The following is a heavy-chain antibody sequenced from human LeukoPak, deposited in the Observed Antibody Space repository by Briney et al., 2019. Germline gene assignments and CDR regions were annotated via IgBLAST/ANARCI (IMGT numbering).Heavy chain of an antibody. CDR1: GGSISSGSYY. D-gene: IGHD3-10*01. V-gene: IGHV4-61*02. Sequence: SQTLSLTCTVSGGSISSGSYYWSWIRQPAGKGLEWIGRFHTSGSTDYNPSLKSRVSISVDTSKNHFSLKLSFVTAADTAVYYCARGGVSDFDYWGQGTLVTVSS. CDR2: FHTSGST. J-gene: IGHJ4*02. CDR3: ARGGVSDFDY.